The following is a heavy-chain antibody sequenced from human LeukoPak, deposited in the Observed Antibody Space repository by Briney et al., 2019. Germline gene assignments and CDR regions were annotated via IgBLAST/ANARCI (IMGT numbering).Heavy chain of an antibody. CDR2: MNPNSGNT. V-gene: IGHV1-8*01. CDR1: GYTFTSYD. D-gene: IGHD2-2*01. CDR3: ARVRPRLVPKHSRDC. J-gene: IGHJ4*02. Sequence: GASVKVSCKASGYTFTSYDINWVRQATGQGLEWMGWMNPNSGNTGYAQKFQSRVTMTRNTSISTAYMELSSLRSEDTAVYYCARVRPRLVPKHSRDCWGQGTLVTVSS.